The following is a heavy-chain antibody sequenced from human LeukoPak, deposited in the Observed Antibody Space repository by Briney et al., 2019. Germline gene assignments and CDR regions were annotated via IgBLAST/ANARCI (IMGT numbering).Heavy chain of an antibody. CDR3: ARDFYASGFYFWFDP. J-gene: IGHJ5*02. CDR1: GGYTGSRY. D-gene: IGHD2/OR15-2a*01. CDR2: ISLSGTA. V-gene: IGHV4-4*07. Sequence: SETLSLTRTVSGGYTGSRYWSWIRQPAAKGLEWIGRISLSGTAHYNPSLGSRVTMSVDTSKNYFSLRLSSVTAADTAVYYCARDFYASGFYFWFDPWGQGMLVTVSS.